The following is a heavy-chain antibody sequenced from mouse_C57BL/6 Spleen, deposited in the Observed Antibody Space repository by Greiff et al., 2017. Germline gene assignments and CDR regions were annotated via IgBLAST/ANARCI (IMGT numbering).Heavy chain of an antibody. CDR2: FHPYNDDT. J-gene: IGHJ1*03. V-gene: IGHV1-47*01. D-gene: IGHD1-1*01. CDR1: GYTFTTYP. Sequence: QVQLQQSGAELVKPGASVKMSCKASGYTFTTYPIEWMKQNHGKSLEWIGNFHPYNDDTKYNEKFKGKATLTVEKSSSTVYVELRLLTSDDSAVYYCARNYYGSIYDWYFDVWGTGTTVTVAS. CDR3: ARNYYGSIYDWYFDV.